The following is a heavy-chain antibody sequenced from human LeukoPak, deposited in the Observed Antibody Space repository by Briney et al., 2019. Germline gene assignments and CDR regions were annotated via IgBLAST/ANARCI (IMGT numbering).Heavy chain of an antibody. J-gene: IGHJ4*02. CDR1: AGSISTYY. CDR3: ARTRWIAVAGTDYFDY. CDR2: IYTSGST. Sequence: SETLSLTCTVSAGSISTYYWSWIRQPPGKGLEWIGRIYTSGSTNYNPSLKSRVTISVDTSKNQFSLKLSSVTAADTAVYYCARTRWIAVAGTDYFDYWGQGTLVTVSS. V-gene: IGHV4-4*08. D-gene: IGHD6-19*01.